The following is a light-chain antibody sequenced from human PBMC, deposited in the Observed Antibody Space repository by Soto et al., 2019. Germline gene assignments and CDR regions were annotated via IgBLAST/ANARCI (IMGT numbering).Light chain of an antibody. J-gene: IGKJ1*01. CDR1: QGITSY. V-gene: IGKV1-9*01. CDR3: QQSYSRVT. Sequence: IQVTQSPSSLSASVGDRVTITCRASQGITSYLAWYQQKPGKAPKLLIYAASALQTGVSSRFSGSGYGTDFALTISNLQPEDFASYYCQQSYSRVTFGQGTKVEI. CDR2: AAS.